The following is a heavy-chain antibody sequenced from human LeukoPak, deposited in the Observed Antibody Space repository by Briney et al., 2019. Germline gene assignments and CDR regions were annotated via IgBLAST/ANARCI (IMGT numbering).Heavy chain of an antibody. CDR2: IYSGDSDT. J-gene: IGHJ4*02. D-gene: IGHD3-10*01. Sequence: GESLKISCKGFGYSFTSYWIGWVRKMPGKGLGWMGIIYSGDSDTRYNPSLKGQVTTSADRSISTAYLQWSNLKASDTAMYYCARPHYYASGSPYYLDYWGQGTLVTVSS. CDR1: GYSFTSYW. CDR3: ARPHYYASGSPYYLDY. V-gene: IGHV5-51*01.